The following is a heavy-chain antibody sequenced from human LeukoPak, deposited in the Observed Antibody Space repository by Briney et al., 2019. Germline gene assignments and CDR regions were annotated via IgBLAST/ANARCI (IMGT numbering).Heavy chain of an antibody. V-gene: IGHV1-3*01. Sequence: ASVKVSCKTSGYTFTRCAVHWVRQAPGQRLEWMGWIHADSGNTKYSQKLQGRVTIARDTSASTIYMELSSLRFEVTAVYFCTIGLAGDWDAFDIWGLGTMVTVSS. CDR3: TIGLAGDWDAFDI. CDR2: IHADSGNT. J-gene: IGHJ3*02. D-gene: IGHD6-19*01. CDR1: GYTFTRCA.